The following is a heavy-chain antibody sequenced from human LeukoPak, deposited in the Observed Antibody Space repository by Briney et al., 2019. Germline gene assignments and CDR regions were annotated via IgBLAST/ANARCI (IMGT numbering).Heavy chain of an antibody. D-gene: IGHD1-1*01. J-gene: IGHJ4*02. CDR3: ARVNTNWPLDY. CDR1: GFTFTNSW. CDR2: IKPDGSQK. Sequence: VHLGGSLRLSCAASGFTFTNSWMSWVRQAPGKGLEWVANIKPDGSQKYYVDSVKGRFTISRDNAKNSLHLQMDSLRAEDTAVYYCARVNTNWPLDYWGQGTLVTVSS. V-gene: IGHV3-7*05.